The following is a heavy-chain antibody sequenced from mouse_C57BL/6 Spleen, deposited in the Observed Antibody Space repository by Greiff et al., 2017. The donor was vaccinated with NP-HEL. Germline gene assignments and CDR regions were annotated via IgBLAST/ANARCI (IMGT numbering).Heavy chain of an antibody. V-gene: IGHV1-72*01. Sequence: QVQLQQPGAELVKPGASVKLSCKASGYTFTSYWMNWVKQRPGRGLEWIGRIDPKSGGTKYNEKFKGKATLTVDKPSSTAYMQLSSLTSEDSAVYEGARRKGYGNCDRYFDDWGKGTTVTVSS. CDR2: IDPKSGGT. J-gene: IGHJ1*03. CDR3: ARRKGYGNCDRYFDD. D-gene: IGHD2-1*01. CDR1: GYTFTSYW.